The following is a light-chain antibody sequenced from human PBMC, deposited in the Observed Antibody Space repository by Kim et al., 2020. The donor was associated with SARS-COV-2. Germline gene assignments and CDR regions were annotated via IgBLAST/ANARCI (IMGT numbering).Light chain of an antibody. CDR2: DAS. CDR1: QSVSSY. J-gene: IGKJ5*01. V-gene: IGKV3-11*01. Sequence: SRGERATLASRASQSVSSYLAWYQQKPGQAPRLLIYDASNRATGIPARFSGSGSGTDFTLTISRLEPEDFAVYYCQQRSNWPITFGQGTRVEIK. CDR3: QQRSNWPIT.